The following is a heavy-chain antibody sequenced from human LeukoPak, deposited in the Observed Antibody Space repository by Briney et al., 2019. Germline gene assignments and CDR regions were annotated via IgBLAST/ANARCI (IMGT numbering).Heavy chain of an antibody. V-gene: IGHV3-30*03. CDR3: ARDLGDYYDSSGYYYPGPY. D-gene: IGHD3-22*01. CDR1: GGSISSGG. CDR2: ISYDESNK. J-gene: IGHJ4*02. Sequence: LSLTCTVSGGSISSGGYYWSWIRQHPGKGLEWVAVISYDESNKYYADSVKGRFTISRDNSKNTLYLQMNSLRAEDTAVYYCARDLGDYYDSSGYYYPGPYWGQGTLITVSS.